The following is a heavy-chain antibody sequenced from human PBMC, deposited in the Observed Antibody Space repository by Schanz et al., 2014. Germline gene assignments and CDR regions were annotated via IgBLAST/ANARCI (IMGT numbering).Heavy chain of an antibody. CDR3: TRGGYSYALSAFDI. D-gene: IGHD5-18*01. J-gene: IGHJ3*02. Sequence: QVQLVQSGAEVRKPGASVKVSCKASGYTFISYGISWVRQAPGQGLEWMGWMNPDSGNTGYAQKFQGRVTMTRNTSISTAYMELRSLRSDDTALYYCTRGGYSYALSAFDIWGQGTMVTVSS. CDR2: MNPDSGNT. V-gene: IGHV1-8*01. CDR1: GYTFISYG.